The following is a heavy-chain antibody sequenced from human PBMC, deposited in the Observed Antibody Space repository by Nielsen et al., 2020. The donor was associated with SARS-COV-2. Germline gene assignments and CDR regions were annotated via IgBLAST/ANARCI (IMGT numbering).Heavy chain of an antibody. CDR2: IYYSGST. CDR3: ARLGAVAGWFDP. CDR1: GGSISSYY. V-gene: IGHV4-59*08. D-gene: IGHD6-19*01. Sequence: GSLRLSCTVSGGSISSYYWSWIRQPPGKGLEWIGYIYYSGSTNYNPSLKSRVTISVDTSKNQFSLKLSSVTAADTAVYYCARLGAVAGWFDPWGQGTLVTVSS. J-gene: IGHJ5*02.